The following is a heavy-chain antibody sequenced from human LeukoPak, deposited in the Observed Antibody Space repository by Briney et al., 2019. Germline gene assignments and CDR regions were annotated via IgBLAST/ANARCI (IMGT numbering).Heavy chain of an antibody. D-gene: IGHD6-19*01. CDR1: GGSLSGYY. CDR3: ASVPRYSSGWNYYYYGMDV. CDR2: INHSGST. J-gene: IGHJ6*02. V-gene: IGHV4-34*01. Sequence: SETLSLTCAVYGGSLSGYYWSWIRQPPGKGLEWIGEINHSGSTNYNPSLKSRVTISVDTSKNQFSLKLSSVTAADTAVYYCASVPRYSSGWNYYYYGMDVWGQGTTVTVSS.